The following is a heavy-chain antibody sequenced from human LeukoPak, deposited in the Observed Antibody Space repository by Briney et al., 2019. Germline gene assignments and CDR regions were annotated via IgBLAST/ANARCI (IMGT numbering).Heavy chain of an antibody. CDR3: AKDPFHNWNAEQDFDY. V-gene: IGHV3-23*01. D-gene: IGHD1-20*01. CDR1: GFTFSSYA. CDR2: ISGSGGST. Sequence: PGGSLRLSCAASGFTFSSYAMSWVRQAPGKGLEWVSAISGSGGSTYYADSVKGRFTISRDNSKNTLYLQMNSLRAEDTAVYYCAKDPFHNWNAEQDFDYWGQGTLVTVSS. J-gene: IGHJ4*02.